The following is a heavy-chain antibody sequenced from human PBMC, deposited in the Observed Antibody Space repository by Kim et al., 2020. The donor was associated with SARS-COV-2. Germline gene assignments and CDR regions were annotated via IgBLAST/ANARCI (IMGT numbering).Heavy chain of an antibody. CDR1: GFTFSSYA. D-gene: IGHD3-9*01. CDR3: ARDIRNDYDILTKLYYYFDYGMDV. Sequence: GGSLRLSCAASGFTFSSYAMHWVRQAPGKGLEWVAVISYDGSNKYYADSVKGLFTISRDNSKNTLYLHMNSLRAEDTAVYYCARDIRNDYDILTKLYYYFDYGMDVWGQGTTVTVSS. CDR2: ISYDGSNK. V-gene: IGHV3-30*04. J-gene: IGHJ6*02.